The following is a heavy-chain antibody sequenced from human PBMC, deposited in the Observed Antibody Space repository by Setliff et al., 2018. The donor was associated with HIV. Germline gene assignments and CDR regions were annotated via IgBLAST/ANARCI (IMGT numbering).Heavy chain of an antibody. CDR2: INPSGGST. V-gene: IGHV1-46*01. D-gene: IGHD3-10*01. J-gene: IGHJ3*02. CDR1: GYTFTSYY. CDR3: ARARGWLSDFDI. Sequence: ASVKVSCKASGYTFTSYYIHWVRQAPGQGLEWMGIINPSGGSTNYAQKFQDRVTMTRDTSTTTVYMDLRSLRSEDTAVYYCARARGWLSDFDIWGQGTMVTVSS.